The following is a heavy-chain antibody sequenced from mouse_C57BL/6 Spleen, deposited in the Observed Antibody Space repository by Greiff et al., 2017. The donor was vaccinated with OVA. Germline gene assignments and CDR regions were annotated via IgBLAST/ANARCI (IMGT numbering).Heavy chain of an antibody. CDR3: ATTNSGISYEDY. CDR1: GYTFTSYW. V-gene: IGHV1-53*01. CDR2: INPSNGGT. Sequence: QVQLQQPGTELVKPGASVKLSCKASGYTFTSYWMHWVKQRPGQGLEWIGNINPSNGGTNYNEKFKSKATLTVDKSSSPAYMQLSSLTSEDAAVYCTATTNSGISYEDYWGQGTTLTVSS. J-gene: IGHJ2*01. D-gene: IGHD1-1*01.